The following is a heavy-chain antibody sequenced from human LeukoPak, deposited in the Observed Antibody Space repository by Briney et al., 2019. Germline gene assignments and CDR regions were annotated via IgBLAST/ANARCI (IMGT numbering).Heavy chain of an antibody. D-gene: IGHD3-10*01. J-gene: IGHJ6*02. V-gene: IGHV1-46*01. CDR2: INPSGGST. CDR1: GYTFINYY. CDR3: AREGYGSGRRLGMDV. Sequence: ASVKVSCKASGYTFINYYMHWVRQAPGQGLEWMGMINPSGGSTTYAQEIQGRVTLTRDTSTNTVYMELSSLRFEDTSVYYCAREGYGSGRRLGMDVWGQGTTVTVSS.